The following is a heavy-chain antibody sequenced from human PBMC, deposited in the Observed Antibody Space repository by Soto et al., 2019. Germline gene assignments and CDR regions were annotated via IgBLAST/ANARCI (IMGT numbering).Heavy chain of an antibody. J-gene: IGHJ4*02. CDR1: GFIFNTYG. V-gene: IGHV3-23*01. Sequence: VQLLESGGGLVQPGGSLRLSCAASGFIFNTYGMSWVRQAPGKGLEWVSAITGRGDRTDYADSVKGRFTISRDNSKNTLYLQMNSLRAEDTAIYYCAKDWGSGWFRSYFDSWGQGALVTVSS. CDR2: ITGRGDRT. CDR3: AKDWGSGWFRSYFDS. D-gene: IGHD6-19*01.